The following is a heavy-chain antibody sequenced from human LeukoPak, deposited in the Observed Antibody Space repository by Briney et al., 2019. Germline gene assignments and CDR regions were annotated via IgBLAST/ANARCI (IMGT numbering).Heavy chain of an antibody. Sequence: SETLSLTCAVYGGSFSGYYWSWIRQPPGKGLEWIGEINHSGSTNYNPSLKSRVTISVDTSKNQFSLKLSSVTAADTAVYYCARGGRLRFLDRLTWFDPWGQGTLVTVS. CDR3: ARGGRLRFLDRLTWFDP. V-gene: IGHV4-34*01. J-gene: IGHJ5*02. CDR2: INHSGST. D-gene: IGHD3-3*01. CDR1: GGSFSGYY.